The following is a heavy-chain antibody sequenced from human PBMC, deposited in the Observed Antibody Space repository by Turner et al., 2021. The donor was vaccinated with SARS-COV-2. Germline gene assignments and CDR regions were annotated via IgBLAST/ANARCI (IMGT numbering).Heavy chain of an antibody. D-gene: IGHD2-2*01. Sequence: EVQLVESGGGLVTPGGSLRLSCAASGFTFSSYDMNWVRQAPGKGLEWFSSITTGSDYIYYVRSVKGRFTVSRDNAKDLLFLQMNSLRGEDTGVYYCARSGAAALLRYNWFESWGRGTPVTVSS. CDR1: GFTFSSYD. V-gene: IGHV3-21*01. CDR2: ITTGSDYI. J-gene: IGHJ5*01. CDR3: ARSGAAALLRYNWFES.